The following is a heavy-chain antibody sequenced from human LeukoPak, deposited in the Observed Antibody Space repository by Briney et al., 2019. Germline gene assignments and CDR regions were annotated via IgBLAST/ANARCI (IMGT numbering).Heavy chain of an antibody. Sequence: GGSLRLSCAASGFPFNSYAMHWVRQAPGKGLEWVAVIWYDGSNVYYADSVKGRFTISRDNSKNTLYLQMNSLRAGDTAVYYCARAKLDSSGYSFDYWGQGTLVTVSS. J-gene: IGHJ4*02. V-gene: IGHV3-33*01. CDR1: GFPFNSYA. D-gene: IGHD3-22*01. CDR2: IWYDGSNV. CDR3: ARAKLDSSGYSFDY.